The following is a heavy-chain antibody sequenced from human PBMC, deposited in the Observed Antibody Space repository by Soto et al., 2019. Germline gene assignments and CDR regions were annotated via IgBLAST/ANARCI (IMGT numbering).Heavy chain of an antibody. D-gene: IGHD4-17*01. V-gene: IGHV3-23*01. J-gene: IGHJ3*02. CDR2: ISGSGGST. Sequence: EVQLLESGGGLVQPGGSLRLSCAASGFTFSSYAISWVRQAPGKGLEWVSAISGSGGSTYYADSVKGRFAISRDNSKNQLYLQMNSRRAEDTAVYYCAKDLPDYDAFDIWGQGPMVTVSS. CDR3: AKDLPDYDAFDI. CDR1: GFTFSSYA.